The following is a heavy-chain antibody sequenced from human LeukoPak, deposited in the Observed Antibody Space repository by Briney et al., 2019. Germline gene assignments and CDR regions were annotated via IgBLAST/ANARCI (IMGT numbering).Heavy chain of an antibody. D-gene: IGHD2-15*01. CDR1: GFTVSRYW. CDR2: IKQDDSAK. J-gene: IGHJ4*02. Sequence: PGGSLRLSCAASGFTVSRYWMNWLRQAPGQGLELVASIKQDDSAKFYVDYVKGRFTSSRDNANNTQYLQMNKLNAVTPADKSVAKLTLLGYCSGRSCYDRRVFDYWGKGPLVSVSS. CDR3: AKLTLLGYCSGRSCYDRRVFDY. V-gene: IGHV3-7*05.